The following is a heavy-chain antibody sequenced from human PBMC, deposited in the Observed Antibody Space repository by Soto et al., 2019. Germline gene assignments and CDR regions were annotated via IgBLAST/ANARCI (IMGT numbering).Heavy chain of an antibody. CDR3: ARHHDLGAAGYYFYY. Sequence: QLQLVESGGGVVQPGRSLRLSCVAAGFTFRNYAMHWVRQAPGKGLEWVTVISSDGGDKYHADSVKGRFTISRDNSKNTLYLKMNSLRPEDTAVYYCARHHDLGAAGYYFYYSGQGNMVT. CDR2: ISSDGGDK. J-gene: IGHJ4*02. D-gene: IGHD6-13*01. CDR1: GFTFRNYA. V-gene: IGHV3-30-3*01.